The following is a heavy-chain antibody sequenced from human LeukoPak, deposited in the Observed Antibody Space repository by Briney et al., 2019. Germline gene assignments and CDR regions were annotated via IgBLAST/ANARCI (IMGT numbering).Heavy chain of an antibody. J-gene: IGHJ5*02. Sequence: ASVKVSCKASGGTFSSYAISWVRQAPGQRLEWMGWINAGNGNTKYSQKFQGRVTITRDTSASTAYMELSSLRSEDTAVYYCARDHYDFWSGYSAVFDPWGQGTLVTVSS. V-gene: IGHV1-3*01. CDR1: GGTFSSYA. D-gene: IGHD3-3*01. CDR3: ARDHYDFWSGYSAVFDP. CDR2: INAGNGNT.